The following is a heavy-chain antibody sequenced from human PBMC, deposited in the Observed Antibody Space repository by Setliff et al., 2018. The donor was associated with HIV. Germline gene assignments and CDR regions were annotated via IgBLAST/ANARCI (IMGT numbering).Heavy chain of an antibody. CDR2: IYPGDSNT. CDR3: ARPNGSSPAFDI. D-gene: IGHD6-13*01. CDR1: GYRFANYW. Sequence: GESLKISCKGSGYRFANYWIGWVRQMPGKGLEWMGIIYPGDSNTRYSPSFQGQVSMSVDKSISIAYLQWSSLKASDTAMYYCARPNGSSPAFDIWGQGTMVTVSS. V-gene: IGHV5-51*01. J-gene: IGHJ3*02.